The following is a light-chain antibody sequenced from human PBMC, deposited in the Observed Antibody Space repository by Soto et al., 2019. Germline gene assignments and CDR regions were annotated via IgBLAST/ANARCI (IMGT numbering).Light chain of an antibody. V-gene: IGLV1-40*01. CDR2: GNI. J-gene: IGLJ1*01. CDR3: QSEDSTMSARDV. Sequence: QSVLTQPPSVSGAPGQRVTISCTGSSSNIGAGYDVHWYQQRPGTAPKLLIFGNINRPSGVPDRFSGSKSGTSASLAITGFQAEDEGDYYCQSEDSTMSARDVFANGTKLTVL. CDR1: SSNIGAGYD.